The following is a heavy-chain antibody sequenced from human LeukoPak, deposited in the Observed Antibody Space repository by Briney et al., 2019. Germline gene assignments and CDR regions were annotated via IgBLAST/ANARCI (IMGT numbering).Heavy chain of an antibody. D-gene: IGHD2-15*01. CDR2: IHYTGST. CDR1: GGSISSYY. V-gene: IGHV4-59*01. CDR3: AKDSDDGSIVVVVTYFNH. Sequence: SSETLSLTCTVSGGSISSYYWSWIRQSPGKGLECIGYIHYTGSTNYNPSLKSRVTISVETSKNQFSLKLSSVTAADTAVYYCAKDSDDGSIVVVVTYFNHWGQGTLVTVSS. J-gene: IGHJ4*02.